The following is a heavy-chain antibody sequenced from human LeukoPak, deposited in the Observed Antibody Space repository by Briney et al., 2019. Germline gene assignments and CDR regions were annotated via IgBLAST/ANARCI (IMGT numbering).Heavy chain of an antibody. D-gene: IGHD5-12*01. J-gene: IGHJ4*02. CDR1: GFSFRQYG. CDR2: IWYDGSNN. CDR3: ARDDPQSGSDCGDY. V-gene: IGHV3-33*01. Sequence: PGRSLRLPCAASGFSFRQYGMHWVRQAPGKGLEWVAVIWYDGSNNNYADSVKGRFTISRDNSKNPLYLKMNSLRAEDTAVYYCARDDPQSGSDCGDYWGQGTLVTVSS.